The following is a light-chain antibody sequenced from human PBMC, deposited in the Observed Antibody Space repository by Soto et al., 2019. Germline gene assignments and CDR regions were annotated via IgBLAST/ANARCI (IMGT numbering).Light chain of an antibody. J-gene: IGKJ1*01. CDR2: DAS. V-gene: IGKV1-5*01. CDR3: QQYNSYSRT. CDR1: QSISSW. Sequence: DIQMTQSPSTPSTYVGDRDTITCRASQSISSWLAWYQQKPGKAPKLLIYDASSLESGVPSRFSGSGSGTEFTLTISSLQPDDFATYYCQQYNSYSRTLGQGTKVDIK.